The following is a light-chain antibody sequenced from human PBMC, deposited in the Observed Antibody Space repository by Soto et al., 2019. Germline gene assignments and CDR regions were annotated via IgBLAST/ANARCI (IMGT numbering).Light chain of an antibody. V-gene: IGLV1-44*01. CDR1: SSNIRSYT. CDR3: AAWDDSLKGYV. Sequence: QAVVTQPPSASGTPGQRVTISCSGSSSNIRSYTVNWYKQVPGTAPKLLIYSNDRRPSRVPDRFSGSKSGTSASLAISGLQSEDEADYYCAAWDDSLKGYVFGTGTKLTVL. J-gene: IGLJ1*01. CDR2: SND.